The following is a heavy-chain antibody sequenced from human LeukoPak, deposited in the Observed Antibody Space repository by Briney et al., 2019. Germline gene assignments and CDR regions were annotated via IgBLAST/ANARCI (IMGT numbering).Heavy chain of an antibody. CDR1: GGSISSSSYY. V-gene: IGHV4-39*01. J-gene: IGHJ4*02. CDR2: IYYSGST. Sequence: PSETLSLTCTVSGGSISSSSYYWGWIRQPPGKGLEWIGSIYYSGSTYYNPSLKSRVTISVDTSKNQFSLKLSSVTAADTAVYYCARVQPGIEIYFDYWGQGTLVTVSS. CDR3: ARVQPGIEIYFDY. D-gene: IGHD3-10*01.